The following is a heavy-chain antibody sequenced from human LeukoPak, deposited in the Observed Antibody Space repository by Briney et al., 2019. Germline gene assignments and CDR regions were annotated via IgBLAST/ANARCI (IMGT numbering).Heavy chain of an antibody. CDR2: INEDGSTT. CDR1: GFTFSSNW. D-gene: IGHD1-26*01. Sequence: GGSLRPSCAASGFTFSSNWMHWVRQAPGKGLVWVSRINEDGSTTNYADSVKGRFTISRDNAKNTLYLQMNSLRAEDTAVYYCVRDLGGRSGHWGQGTLVTVSS. J-gene: IGHJ4*02. CDR3: VRDLGGRSGH. V-gene: IGHV3-74*01.